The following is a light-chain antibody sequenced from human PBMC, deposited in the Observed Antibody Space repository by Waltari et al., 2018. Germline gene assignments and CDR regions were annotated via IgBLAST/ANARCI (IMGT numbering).Light chain of an antibody. V-gene: IGLV2-23*02. CDR2: DVS. CDR1: GNDIGSYNF. Sequence: QSALTQPASVSGSPGQSITVSCIGTGNDIGSYNFVSWFQQHPGRAPKLMIYDVSERPLGVSNRFSGSKSGNTASLTISGLQAEDEADYYCFSYAGSNSFAFGGGTRVTVL. CDR3: FSYAGSNSFA. J-gene: IGLJ2*01.